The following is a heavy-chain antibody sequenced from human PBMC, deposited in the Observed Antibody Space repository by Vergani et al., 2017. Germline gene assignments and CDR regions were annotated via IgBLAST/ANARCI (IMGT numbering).Heavy chain of an antibody. CDR1: GGSISSYY. CDR2: IYYSGST. J-gene: IGHJ6*02. V-gene: IGHV4-4*07. CDR3: AKGVILRYFDWFAIDGMDV. Sequence: QVQLQESGPGLVKPSETLSLTCTVSGGSISSYYWSWIRQPAGKGLEWIGSIYYSGSTYYNPSLKRRVTISVDTSKNQFSLKLSSVTAADTAVYYCAKGVILRYFDWFAIDGMDVWGQGP. D-gene: IGHD3-9*01.